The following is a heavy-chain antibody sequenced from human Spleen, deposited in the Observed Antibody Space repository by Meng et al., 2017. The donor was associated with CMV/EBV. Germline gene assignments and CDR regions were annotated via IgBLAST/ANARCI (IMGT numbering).Heavy chain of an antibody. CDR1: GFTFSSYG. D-gene: IGHD3-9*01. V-gene: IGHV3-33*06. CDR2: IWYDGSNK. CDR3: AKDVRAYYDILPGYYNYYYGMDV. Sequence: GESLKISCAASGFTFSSYGMHWVRQAPGKGLEWVAVIWYDGSNKYYADSVKGRFTISRDNSKNTLYLQMNSLRAEDTAVYYCAKDVRAYYDILPGYYNYYYGMDVWGQGTTVTVSS. J-gene: IGHJ6*02.